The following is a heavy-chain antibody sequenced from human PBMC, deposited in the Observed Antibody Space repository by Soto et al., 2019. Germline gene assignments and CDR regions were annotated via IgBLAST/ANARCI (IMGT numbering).Heavy chain of an antibody. CDR2: IIPILGIA. D-gene: IGHD4-17*01. V-gene: IGHV1-69*02. J-gene: IGHJ4*02. CDR1: GGTFSSYT. CDR3: ARAPPPYGDYYFDY. Sequence: QVQLVQSGAEVKKPGSSVKVSCKASGGTFSSYTISWVRQAPGQGLEWMGRIIPILGIANYAQKFQGRVTITADKSTSTDYMELSSLRSEDTAVYYCARAPPPYGDYYFDYWGQGTLVTVSS.